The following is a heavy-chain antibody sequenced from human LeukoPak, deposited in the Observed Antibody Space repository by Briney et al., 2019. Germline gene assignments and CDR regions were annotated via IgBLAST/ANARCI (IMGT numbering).Heavy chain of an antibody. CDR2: ISYDGSNK. Sequence: GGSLRLSCAASGFTFSSYAMHWVRQAPGKGLEWVAAISYDGSNKYYADSVKGRFTISRDNSKNTLYLQMNSLRAEDTAVYYCARDETSGYYFPGYWGQGTLVTVSS. CDR3: ARDETSGYYFPGY. V-gene: IGHV3-30*04. D-gene: IGHD3-22*01. CDR1: GFTFSSYA. J-gene: IGHJ4*02.